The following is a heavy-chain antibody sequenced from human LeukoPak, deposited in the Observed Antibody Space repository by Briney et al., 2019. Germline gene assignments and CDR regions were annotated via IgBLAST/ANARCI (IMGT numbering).Heavy chain of an antibody. CDR1: GFTFSDYY. CDR3: ARDKVVGATHFDY. D-gene: IGHD1-26*01. CDR2: ISSSGSTI. J-gene: IGHJ4*02. V-gene: IGHV3-11*04. Sequence: GGSLRLSCAASGFTFSDYYMSWIRQAPGKGLEWVSYISSSGSTIYYADSVKGRFTISRDNAKNSLYLQMNSLRAEDTAVYYCARDKVVGATHFDYWGQGTLVTVSS.